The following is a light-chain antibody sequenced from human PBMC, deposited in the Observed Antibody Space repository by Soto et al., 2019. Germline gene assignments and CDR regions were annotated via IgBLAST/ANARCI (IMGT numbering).Light chain of an antibody. V-gene: IGLV2-14*01. Sequence: QSVLTQPASVSGSPGQSIPISCTGTNSDIGAYDYVSWYQQHPGKAPKLMIWDVNNRPSGVSNRFSGSKSGNTASLTISGLQAEDEADYYCSSYTTTFTLVFGGGTKVTVL. CDR2: DVN. J-gene: IGLJ2*01. CDR3: SSYTTTFTLV. CDR1: NSDIGAYDY.